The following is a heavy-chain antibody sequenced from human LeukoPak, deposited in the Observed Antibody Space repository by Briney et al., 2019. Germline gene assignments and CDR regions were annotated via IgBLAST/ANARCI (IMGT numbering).Heavy chain of an antibody. CDR1: GGSISSGGYY. Sequence: PSQTLSLTCTVSGGSISSGGYYWSWIRQPPGKGLEWIGYIYYSGSTNYNPSLKSRVTISLDTSKNQFSLKLRSVTAADTAVYYCARSELLWFGGVNSGFDYWGQGTLVTVSS. CDR2: IYYSGST. D-gene: IGHD3-10*01. J-gene: IGHJ4*02. V-gene: IGHV4-61*08. CDR3: ARSELLWFGGVNSGFDY.